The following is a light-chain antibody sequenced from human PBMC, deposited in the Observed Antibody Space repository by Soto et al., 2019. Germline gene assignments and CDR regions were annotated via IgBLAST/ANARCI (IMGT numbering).Light chain of an antibody. V-gene: IGKV1-13*02. CDR3: QQYGSSPT. Sequence: AIQLTQSPSSLSASVGARVTIPCRASQGISSALAWYQQKPGKAPKLLIYDASSLESGVPSRFSGSGSGTDFTLTISSLQPEDFAVYYCQQYGSSPTFGQGTKVDIK. J-gene: IGKJ1*01. CDR2: DAS. CDR1: QGISSA.